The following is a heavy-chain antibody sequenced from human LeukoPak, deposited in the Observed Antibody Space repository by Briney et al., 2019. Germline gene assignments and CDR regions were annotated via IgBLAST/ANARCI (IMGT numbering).Heavy chain of an antibody. D-gene: IGHD6-13*01. CDR3: ARGGIATNWFDP. Sequence: GDSVKVSCKASGYTFTGYYIHWVRQAPGQGLEYMGWINPNSGDTNYEQKFQGRVTMTRDTSIRTAYTEMSRLRSDDTGVYCCARGGIATNWFDPWGQGTLVTVSS. CDR1: GYTFTGYY. J-gene: IGHJ5*02. V-gene: IGHV1-2*02. CDR2: INPNSGDT.